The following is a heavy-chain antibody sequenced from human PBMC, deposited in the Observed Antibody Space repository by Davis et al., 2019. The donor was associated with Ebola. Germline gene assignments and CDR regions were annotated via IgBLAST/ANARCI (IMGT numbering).Heavy chain of an antibody. CDR2: ISWNSGSI. CDR3: ARDEGWDGDYVLYYYYYGMDV. V-gene: IGHV3-9*01. J-gene: IGHJ6*02. Sequence: GGSLRLSCAASGFTFDDYSMHWVRQAPGKGLEWVSGISWNSGSIGYADSVEGRFVISRDNAKNSLYLQMNSLRAEDTAVYYCARDEGWDGDYVLYYYYYGMDVWGQGTTVTVSS. D-gene: IGHD4-17*01. CDR1: GFTFDDYS.